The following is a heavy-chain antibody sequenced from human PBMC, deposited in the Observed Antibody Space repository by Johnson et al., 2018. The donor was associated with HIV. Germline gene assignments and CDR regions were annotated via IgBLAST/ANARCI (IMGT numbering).Heavy chain of an antibody. CDR3: ARKYI. CDR2: ISYDGSNK. V-gene: IGHV3-30*03. CDR1: GFTFSTYG. J-gene: IGHJ3*02. Sequence: QVQLVESGGGVVQPGRSLRLSCAASGFTFSTYGMHWVRQAPGKGLEWVAVISYDGSNKYYADSVKGRFTISRDNGRGLVYLQMHSLTAADTAVYYCARKYIWGQGTRVTVSS.